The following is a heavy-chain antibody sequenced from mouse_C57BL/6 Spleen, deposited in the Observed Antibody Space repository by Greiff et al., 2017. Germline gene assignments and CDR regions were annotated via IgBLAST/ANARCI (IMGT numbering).Heavy chain of an antibody. J-gene: IGHJ2*01. D-gene: IGHD1-1*01. Sequence: QVQLQQPGAELVMPGASVKLSCKASGYTFTSYWMHWVKQRPGQGLEWIGEIDPSDSYTNYNQKFKGKSTWTVDKSSRPAYMQLSRQTSEDSAVYYCARGTTVVPFDYWGQGTTLTVSS. CDR3: ARGTTVVPFDY. CDR1: GYTFTSYW. V-gene: IGHV1-69*01. CDR2: IDPSDSYT.